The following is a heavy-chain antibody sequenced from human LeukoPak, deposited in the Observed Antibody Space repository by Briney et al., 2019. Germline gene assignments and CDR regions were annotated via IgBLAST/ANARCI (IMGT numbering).Heavy chain of an antibody. D-gene: IGHD4-11*01. CDR2: IYHSGST. Sequence: SETLSFTCTVSGYSVSSGYSWGWIRQPPGKGLEWIGSIYHSGSTYYNPSLKSRVTISVDTSKNQFSLKLSSVTAADTAVYYCARRTTVTTSYFDYWGQGTLVTVSS. CDR3: ARRTTVTTSYFDY. J-gene: IGHJ4*02. CDR1: GYSVSSGYS. V-gene: IGHV4-38-2*02.